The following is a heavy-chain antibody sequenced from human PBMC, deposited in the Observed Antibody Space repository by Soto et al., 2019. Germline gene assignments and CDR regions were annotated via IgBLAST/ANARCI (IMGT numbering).Heavy chain of an antibody. V-gene: IGHV4-31*03. CDR1: GGSISSGGYY. CDR3: ARIVVVVAASAPGGYYYMDV. J-gene: IGHJ6*03. D-gene: IGHD2-15*01. Sequence: QVQLQESGPGLVKPSQTLSLTCTVSGGSISSGGYYWSWIRQHPGKGLEWIGYIYYSGSTYYNPSLKSRVTISVDTSKNQFSLKLSSVTATDTAVYYCARIVVVVAASAPGGYYYMDVWGKGTTVTVSS. CDR2: IYYSGST.